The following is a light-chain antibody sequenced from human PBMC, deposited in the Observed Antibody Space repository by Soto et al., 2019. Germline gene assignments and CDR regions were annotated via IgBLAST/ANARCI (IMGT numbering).Light chain of an antibody. CDR3: QQHKSYPRT. V-gene: IGKV1-5*03. Sequence: DIPMTQSPSTLSASVGDRVTITCRASQSISSALVWYQQKPGKAPNLLIYKASSLESGVPLRFSGSGSRTEFTLTISSLQPEDFATYYCQQHKSYPRTFGQGTKVEIK. J-gene: IGKJ1*01. CDR2: KAS. CDR1: QSISSA.